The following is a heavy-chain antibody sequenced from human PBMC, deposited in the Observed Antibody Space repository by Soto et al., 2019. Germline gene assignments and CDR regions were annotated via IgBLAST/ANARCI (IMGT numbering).Heavy chain of an antibody. CDR3: ARAGYRHGYPVHYFDY. Sequence: SEILFLTCTVSGGSISSYYWSWIRQPPGKGLEWIGYIYYSGSTNYNPPLKSRVTISVDTSKNQFSLKLSSVTAADTAVYYCARAGYRHGYPVHYFDYWGQGTLVPVSS. J-gene: IGHJ4*02. CDR1: GGSISSYY. D-gene: IGHD5-18*01. CDR2: IYYSGST. V-gene: IGHV4-59*01.